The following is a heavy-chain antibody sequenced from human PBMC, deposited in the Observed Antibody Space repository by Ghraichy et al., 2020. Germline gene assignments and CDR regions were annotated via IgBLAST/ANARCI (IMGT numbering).Heavy chain of an antibody. CDR3: ARERISMVQGVTDFDY. CDR2: INVVNGNT. D-gene: IGHD3-10*01. Sequence: ASVKVSCKASGYSFSIYAMHWVRQAPGQRLEWMGRINVVNGNTKYSQKFQGRVTITRDTSASTAYMELSTLRSEDTAVFYCARERISMVQGVTDFDYWGQGTLVTVSS. V-gene: IGHV1-3*01. J-gene: IGHJ4*02. CDR1: GYSFSIYA.